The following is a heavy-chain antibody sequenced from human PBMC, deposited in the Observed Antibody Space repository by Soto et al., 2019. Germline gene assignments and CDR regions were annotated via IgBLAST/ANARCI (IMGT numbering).Heavy chain of an antibody. CDR3: ARDSSGYDHYYYYYGMDV. CDR2: ISAYNGNT. D-gene: IGHD5-12*01. CDR1: GYTFTSYG. J-gene: IGHJ6*02. V-gene: IGHV1-18*01. Sequence: QVQLVQSGAEVKKPGASVKVSCKASGYTFTSYGISWVRQAPGQGLEWMGWISAYNGNTNYAQKLQGRVTMTTDTPTSTAYMELRSLRSDDTAVYYCARDSSGYDHYYYYYGMDVWGQGTTVTVSS.